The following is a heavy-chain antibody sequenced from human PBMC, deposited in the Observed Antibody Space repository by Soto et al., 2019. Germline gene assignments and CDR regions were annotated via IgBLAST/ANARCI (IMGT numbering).Heavy chain of an antibody. D-gene: IGHD2-2*01. CDR3: TREATVLIPAARPSHFDS. V-gene: IGHV1-18*01. Sequence: QVQLVQSGPEMKEPGASVKVSCKGFGYNSMKYGINWVRQAPGQGLEWVGWISPYSGYTLSAPKFHGRLTLTTDTAAATAYMELKILRSADTALYFCTREATVLIPAARPSHFDSWGQGTLVTVSS. CDR2: ISPYSGYT. J-gene: IGHJ4*02. CDR1: GYNSMKYG.